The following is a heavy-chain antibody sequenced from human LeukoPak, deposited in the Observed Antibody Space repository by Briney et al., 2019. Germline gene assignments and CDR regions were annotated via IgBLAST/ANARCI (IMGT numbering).Heavy chain of an antibody. D-gene: IGHD3-3*01. J-gene: IGHJ4*02. CDR2: IHPGDSDT. CDR3: ARVPRYYDFWSGYYAGTWNFDY. CDR1: GYSFTSYW. Sequence: GESLKISCKGSGYSFTSYWIGWVRQMPGKDLEWMGIIHPGDSDTRYSPSFQGQVTISADKSISTAYLQWRSLKASDTAMYYCARVPRYYDFWSGYYAGTWNFDYWGQGTLVTVSS. V-gene: IGHV5-51*01.